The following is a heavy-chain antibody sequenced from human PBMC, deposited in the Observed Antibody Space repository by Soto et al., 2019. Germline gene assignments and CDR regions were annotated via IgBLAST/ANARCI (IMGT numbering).Heavy chain of an antibody. CDR2: INPNSGVT. CDR3: ARESGGATATLDYYYFYMDV. D-gene: IGHD5-12*01. CDR1: GDTFTDYY. J-gene: IGHJ6*03. V-gene: IGHV1-2*04. Sequence: QVQLVQSGAEVKKPGASVTVSCRSSGDTFTDYYMHWVRQAPGQGLEWMGWINPNSGVTKYAQKFQGWVPMTRETSIRTVYMQLSRLRSDDTAVYYCARESGGATATLDYYYFYMDVWGTGTTVTVSS.